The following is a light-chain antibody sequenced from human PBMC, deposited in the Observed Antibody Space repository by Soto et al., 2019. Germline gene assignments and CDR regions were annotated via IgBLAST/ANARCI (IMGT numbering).Light chain of an antibody. Sequence: SYELTQSPSVSVSPGQTATITCSGDKLGHNYASWYQQKSGQSPVLLVYQDTNRPSGIPERFSGSNFGNTATLTISGTQVMDEADYYCQAWDSNTAVFGGGTKLTVL. CDR2: QDT. CDR1: KLGHNY. V-gene: IGLV3-1*01. J-gene: IGLJ3*02. CDR3: QAWDSNTAV.